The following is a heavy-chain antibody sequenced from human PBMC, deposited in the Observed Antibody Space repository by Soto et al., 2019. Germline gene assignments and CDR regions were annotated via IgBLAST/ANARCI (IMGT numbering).Heavy chain of an antibody. Sequence: DVQLLESGGGLVQPGGSLSLACEASGFTFSDDGMSWVRQAPGKGLEWVSAISGSVGSTYYANSVKGRFTISRDNSKNTLFLHMCSLRDEDTAVYYCAKDRTIAARNYDAWGQGALVTVSS. CDR3: AKDRTIAARNYDA. CDR2: ISGSVGST. J-gene: IGHJ5*02. CDR1: GFTFSDDG. V-gene: IGHV3-23*01. D-gene: IGHD6-6*01.